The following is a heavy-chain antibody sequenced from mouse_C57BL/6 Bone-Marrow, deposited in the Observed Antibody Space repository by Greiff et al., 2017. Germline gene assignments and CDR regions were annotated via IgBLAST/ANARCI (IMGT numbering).Heavy chain of an antibody. CDR3: TSYSGYFDD. Sequence: VKVVESGAELVRPGASVTLSCKASGYTFTDYEMHWVKQTPVHGLEWIGAIDPETGGTAYNQKFKGKAILTADKSSSTAYMELRSLTSEYSAVYYCTSYSGYFDDWGKGTTLTVAS. CDR1: GYTFTDYE. J-gene: IGHJ2*01. CDR2: IDPETGGT. D-gene: IGHD2-12*01. V-gene: IGHV1-15*01.